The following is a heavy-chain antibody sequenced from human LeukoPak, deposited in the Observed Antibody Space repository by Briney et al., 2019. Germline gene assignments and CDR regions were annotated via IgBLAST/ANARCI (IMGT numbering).Heavy chain of an antibody. D-gene: IGHD6-13*01. J-gene: IGHJ5*02. CDR3: ARWGPRQQLVRRRLYPFDP. CDR1: GSSISSGVYY. Sequence: PSETLSLTCTVSGSSISSGVYYWSWIRQPAGKGLEWIGEINHSGSTNYNPSLKSRVTISVDTSKNQFSLKLSSVTAADTAVYYCARWGPRQQLVRRRLYPFDPWGQGTLVTVSS. V-gene: IGHV4-61*10. CDR2: INHSGST.